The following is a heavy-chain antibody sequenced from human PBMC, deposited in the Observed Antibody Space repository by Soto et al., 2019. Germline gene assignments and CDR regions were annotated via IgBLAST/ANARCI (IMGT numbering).Heavy chain of an antibody. CDR2: ISAYNGNT. V-gene: IGHV1-18*01. Sequence: QVQLVQSGAEVKKPGASVKVSCKASGYTFTSYAISWVRQAPGQGLEWMGWISAYNGNTNYAQKLQGRVNMTKTTSTSRAYMELRSVRYDDTARYYCERDAPPADYWGQGTLVTVSS. CDR3: ERDAPPADY. CDR1: GYTFTSYA. J-gene: IGHJ4*02.